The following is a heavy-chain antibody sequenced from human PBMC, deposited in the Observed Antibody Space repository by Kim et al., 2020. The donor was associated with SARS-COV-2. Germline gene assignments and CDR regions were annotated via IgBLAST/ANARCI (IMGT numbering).Heavy chain of an antibody. CDR3: ARDRGQYYDSSGYYHYCYYGMDV. D-gene: IGHD3-22*01. CDR1: GDSVSSNSAA. J-gene: IGHJ6*02. CDR2: TYYRSKWYN. Sequence: SQTLSLTCAISGDSVSSNSAAWNWIRQSPSRGLEWLGRTYYRSKWYNDYAVSVKSRITINPDTSKNQFSLQLNSVTPEDTAVYYCARDRGQYYDSSGYYHYCYYGMDVWGQGTTVTVSS. V-gene: IGHV6-1*01.